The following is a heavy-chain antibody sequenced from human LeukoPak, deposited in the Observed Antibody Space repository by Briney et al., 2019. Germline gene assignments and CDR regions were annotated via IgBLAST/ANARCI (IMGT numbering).Heavy chain of an antibody. V-gene: IGHV3-7*01. Sequence: GGSLRLSCAASGFTFSSYWMSWVRQAPGKGLEWVANIRQDGSVQNYVDSVKGRFTISRDNAKNLMYLQMNTLRAEDTAVYYCARERDGRFFDYWGQGTLVTVSS. D-gene: IGHD5-24*01. CDR2: IRQDGSVQ. J-gene: IGHJ4*02. CDR3: ARERDGRFFDY. CDR1: GFTFSSYW.